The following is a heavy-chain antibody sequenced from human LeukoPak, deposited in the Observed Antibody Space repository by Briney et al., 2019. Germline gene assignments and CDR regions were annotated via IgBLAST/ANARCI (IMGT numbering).Heavy chain of an antibody. V-gene: IGHV1-2*04. Sequence: ASVKVSCKASGYTFTGYYMHWVRQAPGQGLEWMGWINPNSGGTNYAQKFQGWVTMTRDTSISTAYMELSRLRSDDTAVYYCARVMWRQQLVPLYDYWGQGTLVTVSS. J-gene: IGHJ4*02. CDR3: ARVMWRQQLVPLYDY. CDR1: GYTFTGYY. CDR2: INPNSGGT. D-gene: IGHD6-13*01.